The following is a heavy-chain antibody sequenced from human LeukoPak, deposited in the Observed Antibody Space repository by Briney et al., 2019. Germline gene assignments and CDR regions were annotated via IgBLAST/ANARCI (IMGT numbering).Heavy chain of an antibody. D-gene: IGHD5-18*01. J-gene: IGHJ4*02. CDR3: ARGWIREYYFDY. CDR1: GGSFSGYY. V-gene: IGHV4-34*01. CDR2: INHSGST. Sequence: SETLSLTCAVYGGSFSGYYWSWIRQPPGKGLEWIGEINHSGSTNYNPSLKSRVTISVDTSKNQFSLKLSPVTAADTAVYYCARGWIREYYFDYWGQGTLVTVSS.